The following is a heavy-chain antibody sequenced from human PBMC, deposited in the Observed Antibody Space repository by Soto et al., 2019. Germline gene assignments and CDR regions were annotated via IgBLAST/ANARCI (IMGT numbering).Heavy chain of an antibody. CDR1: DVSISSGGYD. CDR3: ARAREGGIAFDY. Sequence: QVQMQESGPGLVKPSQTRSSTCTVSDVSISSGGYDWSWIRQHPGTGLEWIGDIDYSGSTYYNPSLKSRVTISVDTSKNQFALKLSSVTAADKAVDYCARAREGGIAFDYWGQGTLGTVSS. D-gene: IGHD1-26*01. V-gene: IGHV4-31*03. CDR2: IDYSGST. J-gene: IGHJ4*02.